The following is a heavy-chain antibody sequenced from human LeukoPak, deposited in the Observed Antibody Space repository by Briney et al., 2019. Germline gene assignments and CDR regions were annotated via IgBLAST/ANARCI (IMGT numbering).Heavy chain of an antibody. J-gene: IGHJ4*02. CDR3: AKHYMGSSYNHGLDC. V-gene: IGHV4-39*01. Sequence: SETLSLTCTVSGGSISTYYWSWIRQPPGKGLEWIGSMYYSGTTYYNPSLKSRVTISVDTSKNQFSLKLSSVTAADTALYYCAKHYMGSSYNHGLDCWGQGTLVTVSS. D-gene: IGHD3-10*01. CDR1: GGSISTYY. CDR2: MYYSGTT.